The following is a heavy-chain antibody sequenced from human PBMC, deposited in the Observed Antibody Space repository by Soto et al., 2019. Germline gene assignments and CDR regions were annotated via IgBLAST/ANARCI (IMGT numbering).Heavy chain of an antibody. CDR1: GFTFSSYA. V-gene: IGHV3-64*01. CDR2: ISSNGGST. CDR3: ARETPADIVAKIFSPSLDY. J-gene: IGHJ4*02. D-gene: IGHD5-12*01. Sequence: EVQLVESGGGLVQPGGSLRLSCAASGFTFSSYAMHWVRQAPGKGLEYVSAISSNGGSTYYANSVKGRFTISRDNSKNTLYLQMGSLRAEDMAVYYCARETPADIVAKIFSPSLDYWGQGTLVTVSS.